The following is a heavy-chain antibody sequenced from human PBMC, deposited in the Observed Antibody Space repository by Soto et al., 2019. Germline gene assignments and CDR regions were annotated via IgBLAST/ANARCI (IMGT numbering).Heavy chain of an antibody. Sequence: ASANVSFKASGYTFTTYYMHWVRQAPGQGLECMGIISPDGGRTSYAQKFQGRVTMTRDTSTSTVYMELSSLRSEDTAVYYCATRDPGHYWGQGTLVTVSS. CDR1: GYTFTTYY. CDR3: ATRDPGHY. J-gene: IGHJ4*02. CDR2: ISPDGGRT. V-gene: IGHV1-46*01.